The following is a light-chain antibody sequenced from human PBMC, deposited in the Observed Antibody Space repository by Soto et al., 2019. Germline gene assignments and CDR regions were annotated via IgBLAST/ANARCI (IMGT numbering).Light chain of an antibody. J-gene: IGLJ1*01. CDR2: GNS. V-gene: IGLV1-40*01. Sequence: QSVLTQPPSVSGAPGLRVTISCTGSSSNIGAGYDVHWYQQLPGTAPKLLIYGNSNRPSGVPDRFSGSKSVTSASLAITGLRADDAADYCCQSYVGRLTLRVFGTGTKRPVL. CDR3: QSYVGRLTLRV. CDR1: SSNIGAGYD.